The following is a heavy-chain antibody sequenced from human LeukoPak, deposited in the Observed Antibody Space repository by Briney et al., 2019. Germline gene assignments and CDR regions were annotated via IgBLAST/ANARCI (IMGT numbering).Heavy chain of an antibody. V-gene: IGHV3-74*01. CDR2: ISDGGSST. J-gene: IGHJ5*02. CDR1: GFTFKNSW. CDR3: AKSSQGWFDP. Sequence: PGGSLRLSCAASGFTFKNSWMHWVRQAPGKGPVWVSRISDGGSSTTYADSVKGRFTISRDNSKNTLYLQMNSLRAEDTAVYYCAKSSQGWFDPWGQGTLVTVSS.